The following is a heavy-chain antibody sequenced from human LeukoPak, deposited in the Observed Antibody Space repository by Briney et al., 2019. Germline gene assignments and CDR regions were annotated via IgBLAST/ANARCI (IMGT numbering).Heavy chain of an antibody. Sequence: ESGPTLVNPTQTLTLTCTFSGFSLNTAGVGVGCIRQPPGKALEWLALIYWNDQKRYSPSLKNRLSITKDTSKNQVVLTMADLEPVDTATYYCARAYYFDSSGYFFDYWGQGTLVTVSS. CDR1: GFSLNTAGVG. CDR3: ARAYYFDSSGYFFDY. D-gene: IGHD3-22*01. CDR2: IYWNDQK. J-gene: IGHJ4*02. V-gene: IGHV2-5*01.